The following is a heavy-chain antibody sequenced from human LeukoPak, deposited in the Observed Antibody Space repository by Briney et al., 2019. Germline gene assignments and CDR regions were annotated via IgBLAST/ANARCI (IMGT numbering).Heavy chain of an antibody. CDR1: GFTFSSYW. Sequence: GGSLRLSCAASGFTFSSYWMSWVRQAPGKGLEGGADIKQDGSEKYYVDSVKGRFTTSRDNAKNSLYLQMNSLRAEDTAVYYCARDRYRLVPYDAFDIWGQGTMVTVSS. D-gene: IGHD1-1*01. CDR2: IKQDGSEK. CDR3: ARDRYRLVPYDAFDI. J-gene: IGHJ3*02. V-gene: IGHV3-7*01.